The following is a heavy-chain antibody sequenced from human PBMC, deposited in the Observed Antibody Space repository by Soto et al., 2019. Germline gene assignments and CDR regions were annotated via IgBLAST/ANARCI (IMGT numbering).Heavy chain of an antibody. CDR1: GGSVSSGSYY. Sequence: QVQLQESGPGLVKPSETLSLTCTVSGGSVSSGSYYWSWIRQPPGKGLEWLGYIYYSGSTNYNPSLRSRVTISVDTSKNQCTLKLSSVPAADTAVYYCERSAGDSSSWYGYLGQGTLVTVSS. CDR2: IYYSGST. CDR3: ERSAGDSSSWYGY. D-gene: IGHD6-13*01. V-gene: IGHV4-61*01. J-gene: IGHJ4*02.